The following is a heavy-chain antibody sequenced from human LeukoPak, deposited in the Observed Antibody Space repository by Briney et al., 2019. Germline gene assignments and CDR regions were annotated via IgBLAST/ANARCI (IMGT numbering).Heavy chain of an antibody. CDR1: GGSFSGYY. CDR3: AGGCGGYCSSAPTHYYYYAMDV. Sequence: SETLTLTCAASGGSFSGYYWNWIRQPPGKGLEWIGEINHSGSNNYNPYLKSRVTISVATSKDHFSLPQRTASAAYTAVYYGAGGCGGYCSSAPTHYYYYAMDVWGQGTTVTVSS. J-gene: IGHJ6*02. V-gene: IGHV4-34*01. CDR2: INHSGSN. D-gene: IGHD2-2*01.